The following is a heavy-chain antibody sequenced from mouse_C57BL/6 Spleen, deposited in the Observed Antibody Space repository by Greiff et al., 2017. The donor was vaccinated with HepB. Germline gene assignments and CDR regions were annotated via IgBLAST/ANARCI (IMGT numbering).Heavy chain of an antibody. D-gene: IGHD2-3*01. CDR3: VRHGVYEHYFDY. Sequence: EVKLVESGGGLVQPKGSLKLSCAASGFSFNTYAMNWVRQAPGKGLEWVARIRSKSNNYATYYADSVKDRFTISRDDSESMLYLQMNNLKTEDTAMYYCVRHGVYEHYFDYWGQGTTLTVSS. V-gene: IGHV10-1*01. J-gene: IGHJ2*01. CDR2: IRSKSNNYAT. CDR1: GFSFNTYA.